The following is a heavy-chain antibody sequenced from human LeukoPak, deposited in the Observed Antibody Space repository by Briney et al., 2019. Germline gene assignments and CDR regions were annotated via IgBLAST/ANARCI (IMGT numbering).Heavy chain of an antibody. V-gene: IGHV4-59*01. J-gene: IGHJ5*02. CDR1: GGSIGSYY. D-gene: IGHD1-26*01. Sequence: SETLSLTCYVSGGSIGSYYWSWIRQPPGKGLEWIGYIYYTGGTTYSPSLKSRVTISVDTSKNQFSLKLSSVTAADTAVYYCARGPSGSYYWFDPWGQGTLVTVSS. CDR2: IYYTGGT. CDR3: ARGPSGSYYWFDP.